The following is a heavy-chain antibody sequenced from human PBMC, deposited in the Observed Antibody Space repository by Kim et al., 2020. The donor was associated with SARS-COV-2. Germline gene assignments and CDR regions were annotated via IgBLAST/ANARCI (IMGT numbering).Heavy chain of an antibody. V-gene: IGHV3-53*01. CDR3: ARERNEYSGSQGYFDY. CDR2: IYSGGST. CDR1: GFTVSSNY. Sequence: GGSLRLSCAASGFTVSSNYMSWVRQAPGKGLEWVSVIYSGGSTYYADSVKGRFTISRDNSKNTLYLQMNSLRAEDTAVYYCARERNEYSGSQGYFDYWGQGTLVTVSS. D-gene: IGHD1-26*01. J-gene: IGHJ4*02.